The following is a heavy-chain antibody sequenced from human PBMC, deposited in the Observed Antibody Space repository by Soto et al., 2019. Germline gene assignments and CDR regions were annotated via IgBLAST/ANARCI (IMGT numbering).Heavy chain of an antibody. CDR3: ARDRYSWNDGLDAFDI. CDR1: GFTLSDYW. D-gene: IGHD1-20*01. Sequence: GGSLRLSCAASGFTLSDYWMHWVRQVPGKGLLWVSRISVDGGDTTYADSVKGRFTISRDNAKNSLYLQMNSLRAEDTAVYYCARDRYSWNDGLDAFDIWGQGTMVTVSS. CDR2: ISVDGGDT. J-gene: IGHJ3*02. V-gene: IGHV3-74*01.